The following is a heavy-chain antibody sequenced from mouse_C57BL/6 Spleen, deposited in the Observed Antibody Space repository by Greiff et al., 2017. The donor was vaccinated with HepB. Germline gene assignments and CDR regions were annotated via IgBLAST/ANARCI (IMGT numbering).Heavy chain of an antibody. CDR2: VYPYNGGT. CDR1: GFTFTDYY. CDR3: ESQDYYGSRGDWYFDV. J-gene: IGHJ1*03. Sequence: EVQLQQSGPVLVKPGPSVKISCKASGFTFTDYYMHWVKQSHGKSLEWIGLVYPYNGGTSYNQKFKGKATLTVDTSSSTAYMELNSLTSEDSAVYYCESQDYYGSRGDWYFDVWGTGTTVTVSS. V-gene: IGHV1-36*01. D-gene: IGHD1-1*01.